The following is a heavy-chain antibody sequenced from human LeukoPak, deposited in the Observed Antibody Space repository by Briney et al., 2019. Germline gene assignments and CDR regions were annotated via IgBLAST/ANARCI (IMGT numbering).Heavy chain of an antibody. D-gene: IGHD3-3*01. CDR1: GGSFSGYY. J-gene: IGHJ5*02. V-gene: IGHV4-34*01. CDR3: ARHYESGLWSGYYVWFDP. CDR2: INYSGST. Sequence: SETLSLTCAVYGGSFSGYYWSWIRQPPGKGLEWIGEINYSGSTNYNPSLKSRVTISVDTSKNQFSLKLSSVTAADTAVYYCARHYESGLWSGYYVWFDPWGQGTLVTVSS.